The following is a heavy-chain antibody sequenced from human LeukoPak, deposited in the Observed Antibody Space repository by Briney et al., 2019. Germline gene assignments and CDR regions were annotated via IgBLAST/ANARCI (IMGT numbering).Heavy chain of an antibody. V-gene: IGHV1-18*01. CDR1: GYAFTSYG. D-gene: IGHD5-12*01. Sequence: ASVKVSCKASGYAFTSYGISWVRQAPGQGLEWMGWISAYNGNTNYAQKFQGRVTMTTDTSTNTAYMELRSLRSDDTAVYSCARDSHGGYDPFDYWGQGTLVTVSS. J-gene: IGHJ4*02. CDR3: ARDSHGGYDPFDY. CDR2: ISAYNGNT.